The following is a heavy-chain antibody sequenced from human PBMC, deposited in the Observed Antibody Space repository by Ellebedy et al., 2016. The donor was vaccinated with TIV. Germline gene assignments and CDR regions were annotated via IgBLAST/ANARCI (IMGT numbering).Heavy chain of an antibody. J-gene: IGHJ4*02. V-gene: IGHV3-21*01. Sequence: GESLKISCAASGFTFTTYIINWVRQAPGKELEWVSSISSTNNYIYYADSVKGRFTISRDNAKNSLYLQMNSLRVEDTAVYYCARATSIGDYIYYWGQGTLVTVSS. CDR1: GFTFTTYI. CDR2: ISSTNNYI. CDR3: ARATSIGDYIYY. D-gene: IGHD2/OR15-2a*01.